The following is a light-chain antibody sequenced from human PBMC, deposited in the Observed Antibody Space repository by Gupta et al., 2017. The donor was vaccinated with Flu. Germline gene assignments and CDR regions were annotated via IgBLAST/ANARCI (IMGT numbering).Light chain of an antibody. V-gene: IGLV3-21*02. CDR3: QVWDSISTYV. CDR2: DDR. Sequence: SYVLTQPPAVSVAPGQTAKITCGGNNIGSKSVQWYQQKPGQAPVLVVYDDRDRPSGVPDRFSGSNSGNTATLIISRVEAGDEADYYCQVWDSISTYVFGSGIEVTVL. J-gene: IGLJ1*01. CDR1: NIGSKS.